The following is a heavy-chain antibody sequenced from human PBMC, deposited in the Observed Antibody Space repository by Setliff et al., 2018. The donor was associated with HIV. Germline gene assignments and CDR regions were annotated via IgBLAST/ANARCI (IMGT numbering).Heavy chain of an antibody. CDR1: GASISRSSYY. V-gene: IGHV4-39*07. J-gene: IGHJ4*02. Sequence: PSETLSLTCTVSGASISRSSYYWGWIRQPPGKGLEWIGSTYYSGSTYYNPSLKSRVTISVDTSKNQFSLRLSSVTAADTAVYFCARVKSGTLGGYVDYWGQGTLVTVSS. D-gene: IGHD3-16*01. CDR3: ARVKSGTLGGYVDY. CDR2: TYYSGST.